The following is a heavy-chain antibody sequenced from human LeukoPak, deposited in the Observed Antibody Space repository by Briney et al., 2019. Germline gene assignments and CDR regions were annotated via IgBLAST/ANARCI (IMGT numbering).Heavy chain of an antibody. Sequence: ASVKVSCKASGYTFTSYGISWVRQAPGQGLEWMGWISAYNGNTNYAQKLQGRVTMTTDTSTSTAYMELRSLRSDDTAVYYCARVFGPQSDNWFDPWGQGTLVTVSS. CDR1: GYTFTSYG. D-gene: IGHD3/OR15-3a*01. V-gene: IGHV1-18*01. CDR3: ARVFGPQSDNWFDP. CDR2: ISAYNGNT. J-gene: IGHJ5*02.